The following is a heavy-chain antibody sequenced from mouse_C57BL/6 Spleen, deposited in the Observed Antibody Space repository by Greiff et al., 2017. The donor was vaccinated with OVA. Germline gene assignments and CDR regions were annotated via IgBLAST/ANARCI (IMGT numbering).Heavy chain of an antibody. Sequence: QVQLKQPGAELVKPGASVKLSCKASGYTFTSYWMHWVKQRPGRGLEWIGRIDPNSGGTKYNEKFKSKATLTVDKPSSTAYMQLSSLTSEDSAVYYCAMYYGSSHYYAMDYWGQGTSVTVSS. D-gene: IGHD1-1*01. CDR2: IDPNSGGT. V-gene: IGHV1-72*01. CDR3: AMYYGSSHYYAMDY. CDR1: GYTFTSYW. J-gene: IGHJ4*01.